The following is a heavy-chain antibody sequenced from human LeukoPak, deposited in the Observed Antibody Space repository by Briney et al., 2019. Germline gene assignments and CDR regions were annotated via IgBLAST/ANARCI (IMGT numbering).Heavy chain of an antibody. J-gene: IGHJ4*02. CDR2: MYQSGST. D-gene: IGHD1-26*01. Sequence: SEALSLTCTLSVGSISSSNYYCASIRQPSGKGLEWIRSMYQSGSTYYNPFLNSRVTISIDTSKNQFSMKLSSVTAADTAVYYCAKRDSGEGYYVDYWGQGALVTVSS. V-gene: IGHV4-39*01. CDR1: VGSISSSNYY. CDR3: AKRDSGEGYYVDY.